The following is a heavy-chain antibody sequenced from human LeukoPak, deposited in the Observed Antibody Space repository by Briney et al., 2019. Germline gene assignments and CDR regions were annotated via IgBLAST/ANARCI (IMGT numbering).Heavy chain of an antibody. J-gene: IGHJ4*02. CDR2: ISGSGGST. V-gene: IGHV3-23*01. CDR1: GFTFSSYA. D-gene: IGHD6-19*01. CDR3: ARNADEFIAVAFDY. Sequence: PGGSLRLFCAASGFTFSSYAMSWVRQAPGKGLEWVSAISGSGGSTYYADSVKGRFTISRDNSKNTLYLQMNSLRSEDTAVYYCARNADEFIAVAFDYWGQGTLVTVSS.